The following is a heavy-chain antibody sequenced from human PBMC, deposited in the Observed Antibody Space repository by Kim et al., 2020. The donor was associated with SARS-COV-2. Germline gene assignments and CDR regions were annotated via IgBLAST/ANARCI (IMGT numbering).Heavy chain of an antibody. CDR3: ARQWLGDYVWGINGGDAFDI. V-gene: IGHV5-51*01. CDR1: GYSFTSYW. CDR2: IYPGDSDT. D-gene: IGHD3-16*01. J-gene: IGHJ3*02. Sequence: GESLKISCKGSGYSFTSYWIGWVRQMPGKGLEWMGIIYPGDSDTRYSPSFQGQVTISADKSISTAYLQWSSLKASDTAMYYCARQWLGDYVWGINGGDAFDIWGQGTMVTVSS.